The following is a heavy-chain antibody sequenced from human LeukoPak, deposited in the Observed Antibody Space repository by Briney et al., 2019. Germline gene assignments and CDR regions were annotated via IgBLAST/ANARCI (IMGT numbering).Heavy chain of an antibody. J-gene: IGHJ4*02. D-gene: IGHD6-6*01. CDR2: ISGSGGST. Sequence: GGSLRLSCAASGFTFSSCSMNWVRQAPGKGLEWVSAISGSGGSTYYADSVKGRFTISRDNSKNTLYLQMNSLRAEDTAVYYWAKCVYSSSPESDSGGQGPLVTVS. CDR3: AKCVYSSSPESDS. CDR1: GFTFSSCS. V-gene: IGHV3-23*01.